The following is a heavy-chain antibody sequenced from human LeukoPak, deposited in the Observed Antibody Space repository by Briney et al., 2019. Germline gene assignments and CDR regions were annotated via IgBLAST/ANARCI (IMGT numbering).Heavy chain of an antibody. D-gene: IGHD6-19*01. V-gene: IGHV3-21*01. CDR1: GFTFSSYS. CDR3: ARDRYSSGWYFDKPNDY. Sequence: PGGSLRLSCAASGFTFSSYSMNWARQAPGEGREWVSSISSSSSYMYYGDSVKGRFTIARDNAKNSLYLQMNSLRAEDTAVYYCARDRYSSGWYFDKPNDYWGQGTLVTVSS. J-gene: IGHJ4*02. CDR2: ISSSSSYM.